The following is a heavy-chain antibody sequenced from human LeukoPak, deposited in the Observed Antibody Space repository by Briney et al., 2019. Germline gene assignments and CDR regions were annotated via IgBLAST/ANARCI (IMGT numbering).Heavy chain of an antibody. Sequence: GGSLRLSCAASGFTFSSYWMHWVRHAPGKGLVWVSRINSDGSSTSYADSVKGRFTISRDNAKNTLYLQMNSLRAEDTAVYYCAIFYYYDSSGYYYELFYWGQGTLVTVSS. J-gene: IGHJ4*02. CDR3: AIFYYYDSSGYYYELFY. CDR1: GFTFSSYW. V-gene: IGHV3-74*01. CDR2: INSDGSST. D-gene: IGHD3-22*01.